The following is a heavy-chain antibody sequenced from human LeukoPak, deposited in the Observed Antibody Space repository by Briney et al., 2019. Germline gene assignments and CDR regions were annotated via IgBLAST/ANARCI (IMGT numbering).Heavy chain of an antibody. D-gene: IGHD5-18*01. V-gene: IGHV4-39*01. CDR3: AIAGYSYGTALFDY. Sequence: SETLSLTCTVSGGSISSSSYYWGWIRQPSGKGLEWIGSIYYSGSTYYNPSLKSRVAISVDTSKNQFSLKLSSVTAADTAEYYCAIAGYSYGTALFDYWGQGTLVTVSS. J-gene: IGHJ4*02. CDR1: GGSISSSSYY. CDR2: IYYSGST.